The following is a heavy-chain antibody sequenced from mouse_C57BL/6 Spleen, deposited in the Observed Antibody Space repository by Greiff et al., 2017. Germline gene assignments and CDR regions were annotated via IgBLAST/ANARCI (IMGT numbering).Heavy chain of an antibody. D-gene: IGHD1-1*01. CDR1: GFTFSDYG. J-gene: IGHJ3*01. V-gene: IGHV5-17*01. CDR3: AREGGSSPFAY. CDR2: ISSGSSTI. Sequence: DVMLVESGGGLVKPGGSLKLSCAASGFTFSDYGMHWVRQAPEKGLEWVAYISSGSSTIYYADTVKGRFTISRDNAKNTLFLQMTSLRSEDTAMYYCAREGGSSPFAYWGQGTLVTVAA.